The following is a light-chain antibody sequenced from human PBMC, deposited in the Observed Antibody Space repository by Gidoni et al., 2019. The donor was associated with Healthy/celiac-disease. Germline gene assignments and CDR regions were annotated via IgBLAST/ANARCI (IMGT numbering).Light chain of an antibody. Sequence: QSALTQPASVSGSPGQSITISCTGTSSDVGGYNYVSWYQQPPGKAPKLMIYEVSKRPSGVSNRFSGSKSGNTASLTISGLQAEDEADYYCSSYTSSSTVYVFGTGTKVTVL. V-gene: IGLV2-14*01. CDR2: EVS. CDR3: SSYTSSSTVYV. CDR1: SSDVGGYNY. J-gene: IGLJ1*01.